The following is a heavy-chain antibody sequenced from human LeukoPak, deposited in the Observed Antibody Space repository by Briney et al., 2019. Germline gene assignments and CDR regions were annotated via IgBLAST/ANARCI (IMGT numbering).Heavy chain of an antibody. CDR2: ISWNSGSI. V-gene: IGHV3-9*01. Sequence: GGSLRLSCAASGFTFEDYSMHWVRQAPGKGLEWVSGISWNSGSIGYADSVKGRFTISRDNDKNSLYLQMNSLRAEDTALYYCATGHSPAGPDYGDYFDYWGQGTLVIVSS. CDR1: GFTFEDYS. J-gene: IGHJ4*02. D-gene: IGHD4-17*01. CDR3: ATGHSPAGPDYGDYFDY.